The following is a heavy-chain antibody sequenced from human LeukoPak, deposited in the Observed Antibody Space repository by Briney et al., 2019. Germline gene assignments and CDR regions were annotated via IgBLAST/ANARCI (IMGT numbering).Heavy chain of an antibody. D-gene: IGHD3-3*01. J-gene: IGHJ4*02. CDR2: IYYSGST. Sequence: SETLSLTCTVSGGSISSSSYYWGWIRQPPGKGLEWIGNIYYSGSTYYNPFLKSRATISVDTSKNQFSLKLSSVTAADTAVYYCASVRFLEWLLDYWGQGTLVTVSS. CDR3: ASVRFLEWLLDY. V-gene: IGHV4-39*01. CDR1: GGSISSSSYY.